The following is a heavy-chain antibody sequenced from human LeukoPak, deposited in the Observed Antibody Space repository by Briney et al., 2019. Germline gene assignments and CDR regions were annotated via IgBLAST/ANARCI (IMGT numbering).Heavy chain of an antibody. J-gene: IGHJ4*02. CDR2: IYYSGRT. Sequence: SQTLSLTCTVSGGSFNSGGYYWTWFRQHPGTGLEWLGYIYYSGRTYYNPSLKSRITISLDTSKNQFSLNLTAVSAADTAFYFCARSSDYGDYDWGQGTLITVSS. CDR1: GGSFNSGGYY. D-gene: IGHD4-17*01. CDR3: ARSSDYGDYD. V-gene: IGHV4-31*03.